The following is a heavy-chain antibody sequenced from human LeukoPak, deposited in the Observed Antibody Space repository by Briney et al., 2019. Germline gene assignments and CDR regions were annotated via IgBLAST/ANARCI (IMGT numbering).Heavy chain of an antibody. V-gene: IGHV3-23*01. CDR3: AKWGDYDVLTGYYVPDY. CDR2: ILGSGGST. D-gene: IGHD3-9*01. CDR1: GFTFSNYA. J-gene: IGHJ4*02. Sequence: GASLRLSCAASGFTFSNYAMSWVRQAPGKGLEWVSAILGSGGSTYYADSVKGRFTVSGDNSKSTLYLQMNSLRAEDTALYYCAKWGDYDVLTGYYVPDYWGQGTLVTVSS.